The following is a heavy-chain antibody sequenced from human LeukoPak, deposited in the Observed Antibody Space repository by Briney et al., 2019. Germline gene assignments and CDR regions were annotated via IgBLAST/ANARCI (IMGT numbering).Heavy chain of an antibody. J-gene: IGHJ4*02. CDR3: ARRGSSWYSDY. V-gene: IGHV5-51*01. CDR1: GYSITSYW. D-gene: IGHD6-13*01. CDR2: IYPGDSDT. Sequence: RAGESLKISCKGSGYSITSYWIAWVRQMPGKGLEWMGIIYPGDSDTRYSPSFQGQVTISADKSISTAYLQWSSLKASDTAMYYCARRGSSWYSDYWGQGTLVTVSS.